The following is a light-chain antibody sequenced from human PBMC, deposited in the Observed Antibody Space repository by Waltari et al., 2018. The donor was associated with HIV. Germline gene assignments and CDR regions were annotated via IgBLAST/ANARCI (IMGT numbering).Light chain of an antibody. CDR1: TSNIGSNHD. J-gene: IGLJ3*02. CDR2: GGS. CDR3: QSYDNTLSGSRV. Sequence: SVLMQPPSVSGAPGQRVTISCTGNTSNIGSNHDVHWYQHFQGTHPKLLLYGGSIRPSGVPDRFSGSKAGTSASLAITGLQAEDEGYYYCQSYDNTLSGSRVFGGGTKVTVL. V-gene: IGLV1-40*01.